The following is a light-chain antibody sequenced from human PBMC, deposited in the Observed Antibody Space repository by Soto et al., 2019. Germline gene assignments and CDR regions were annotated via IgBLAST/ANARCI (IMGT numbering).Light chain of an antibody. CDR1: QTISSY. CDR3: QQSFSTPLT. CDR2: AAS. Sequence: DIQMTQSPSSLSASVGDRVTITCRASQTISSYLNWYQQKPGKAPKLLIFAASSLQSGVPSRFSGSGSGTDFTFTIGSLQPEDFATYFCQQSFSTPLTFGGGTKV. J-gene: IGKJ4*01. V-gene: IGKV1-39*01.